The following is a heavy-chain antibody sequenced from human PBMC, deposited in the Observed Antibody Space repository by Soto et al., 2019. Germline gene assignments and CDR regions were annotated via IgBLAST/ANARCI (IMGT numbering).Heavy chain of an antibody. Sequence: EVQLVESGGGLVQPGGSLRLSCAPPGFTFSNYWMHWVRQAPGKGPVWVSRINTDGSTTNYADSVKGRFTISRDNAKNTLYLQTNSLGAEDTAVYYCARDLGGYASHWGQGTLVTVSS. D-gene: IGHD3-16*01. CDR3: ARDLGGYASH. CDR1: GFTFSNYW. J-gene: IGHJ4*02. V-gene: IGHV3-74*01. CDR2: INTDGSTT.